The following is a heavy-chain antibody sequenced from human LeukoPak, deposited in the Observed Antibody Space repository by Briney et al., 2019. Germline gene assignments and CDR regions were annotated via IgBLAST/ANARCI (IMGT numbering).Heavy chain of an antibody. V-gene: IGHV1-2*02. Sequence: ASVTVSCKASGYTFTVYYMHWVRQAPGQGLEWMGWINPNSGGTNYAQKFQGRVTMTRDTSISTAYMELSRLRSDDTAVYYCARGARATKLGGWFDPWGQGTLVTVSS. CDR2: INPNSGGT. D-gene: IGHD5-12*01. J-gene: IGHJ5*02. CDR3: ARGARATKLGGWFDP. CDR1: GYTFTVYY.